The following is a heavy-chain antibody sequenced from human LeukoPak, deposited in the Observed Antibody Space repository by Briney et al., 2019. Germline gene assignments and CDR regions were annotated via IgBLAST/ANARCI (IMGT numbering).Heavy chain of an antibody. J-gene: IGHJ6*02. Sequence: SETLSLTCTVSGGSISSSSYCWGWIRQPPGKGLEWIGSIYYSGSTYYNPSLKSRVTMSVDTSKNQFSLKLSSVTAADTAVYYCARDQSGGSSYYYGMDVWGQGTTVTVSS. V-gene: IGHV4-39*07. CDR2: IYYSGST. CDR1: GGSISSSSYC. CDR3: ARDQSGGSSYYYGMDV. D-gene: IGHD2-15*01.